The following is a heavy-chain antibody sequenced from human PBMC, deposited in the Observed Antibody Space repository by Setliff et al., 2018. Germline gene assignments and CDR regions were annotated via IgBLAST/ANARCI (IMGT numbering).Heavy chain of an antibody. CDR3: ARVSSYGSGSYYYYYYGMDV. V-gene: IGHV4-59*12. J-gene: IGHJ6*02. D-gene: IGHD3-10*01. CDR2: IYYSGST. Sequence: SETLSLTCTVSGGSISSYYWSWIRQPPGKGLEWIGYIYYSGSTNYNPSLKSRVTMSVDTSKNQFSLKLSSVTAADTAVYYCARVSSYGSGSYYYYYYGMDVWGQGTTVTVSS. CDR1: GGSISSYY.